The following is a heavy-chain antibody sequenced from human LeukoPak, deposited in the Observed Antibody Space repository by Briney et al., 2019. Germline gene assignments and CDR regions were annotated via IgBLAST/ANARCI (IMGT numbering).Heavy chain of an antibody. J-gene: IGHJ4*02. D-gene: IGHD3-22*01. CDR1: GDSISSNYW. CDR3: ARLGGYSYYYDSSGYRLGELDY. Sequence: PSDTLSLTCAVSGDSISSNYWWSWVRQPPGKGLEWIGEIYHSGSINYNPSLKSRVTISVDKSKNQFSLKLSSVTAADTAVYYCARLGGYSYYYDSSGYRLGELDYWGQGTLVTVSS. V-gene: IGHV4-4*02. CDR2: IYHSGSI.